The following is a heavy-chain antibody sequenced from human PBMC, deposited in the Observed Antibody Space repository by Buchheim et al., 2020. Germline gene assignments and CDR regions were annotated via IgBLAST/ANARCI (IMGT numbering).Heavy chain of an antibody. CDR2: ISGSGGRT. D-gene: IGHD5-18*01. V-gene: IGHV3-23*01. CDR3: AKGSSGYSYGTFDY. CDR1: GFTFSSYA. Sequence: EVQLLESGGGLVQPGGSLRLSCAASGFTFSSYAMHWVRQAPGKGLEWVSGISGSGGRTYYADSVKGRFTISRDNSKNTLYLQMNSLRAEDTAVHHCAKGSSGYSYGTFDYWGQGTL. J-gene: IGHJ4*02.